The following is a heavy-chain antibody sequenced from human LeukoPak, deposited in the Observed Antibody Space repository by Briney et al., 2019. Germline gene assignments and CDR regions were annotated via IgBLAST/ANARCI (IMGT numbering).Heavy chain of an antibody. CDR2: ISGSGGST. CDR1: GSTFSSYA. J-gene: IGHJ4*02. Sequence: GGSLRLSCAASGSTFSSYAMSWVRQAPGKGLEWVSAISGSGGSTYYADSVKGRFTISRDNSKNTLYLQMNSLRAEDTAVYYCAKDRVGVVATIQFDYWGQGTLVTVSS. CDR3: AKDRVGVVATIQFDY. D-gene: IGHD5-12*01. V-gene: IGHV3-23*01.